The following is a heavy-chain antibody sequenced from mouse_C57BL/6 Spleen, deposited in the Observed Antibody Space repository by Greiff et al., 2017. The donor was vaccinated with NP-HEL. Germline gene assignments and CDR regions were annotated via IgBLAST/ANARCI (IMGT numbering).Heavy chain of an antibody. CDR3: ARFEGIYYDPYYFDY. CDR1: GYTFTSYW. CDR2: IPPNSGST. Sequence: QVQLQQPGAELVKPGASVQLSCKASGYTFTSYWMHWVKQRPGQGLEWIGMIPPNSGSTNYTEKFKSKATLTVDKSSSTAYMQLSSLTSEDSAVYYCARFEGIYYDPYYFDYWGQGTTLTVSS. J-gene: IGHJ2*01. V-gene: IGHV1-64*01. D-gene: IGHD2-4*01.